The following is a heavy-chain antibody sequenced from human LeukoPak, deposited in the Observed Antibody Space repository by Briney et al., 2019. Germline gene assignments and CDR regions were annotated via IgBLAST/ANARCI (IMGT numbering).Heavy chain of an antibody. CDR1: GFTFSSYG. Sequence: GGSLRLSCAASGFTFSSYGMHWVRQAPGKGLEWVAVISYDGSNKYYADSVKGRFTISRDNSKNMLYLQMNSLRAEDTAVYYCAKGILYCSSTSCLSRLGAMVDYWGQGTLVTVSS. CDR2: ISYDGSNK. D-gene: IGHD2-2*01. CDR3: AKGILYCSSTSCLSRLGAMVDY. V-gene: IGHV3-30*18. J-gene: IGHJ4*02.